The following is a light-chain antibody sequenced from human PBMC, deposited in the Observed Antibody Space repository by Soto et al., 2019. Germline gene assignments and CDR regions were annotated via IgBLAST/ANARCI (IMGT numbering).Light chain of an antibody. Sequence: DIQMTQSPSSLSASVGDRVTITCRARQTIDTYLNWYQQNPVKAPKLLIYAASTLQNGGPSRFSGSGSGTDLTLTISSLQHEVFATYSWQQSTGIPYTFGQGTKLEIK. J-gene: IGKJ2*01. CDR3: QQSTGIPYT. CDR1: QTIDTY. V-gene: IGKV1-39*01. CDR2: AAS.